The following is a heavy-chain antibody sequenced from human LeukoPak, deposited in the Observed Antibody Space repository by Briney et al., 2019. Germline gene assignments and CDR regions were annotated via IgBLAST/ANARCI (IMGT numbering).Heavy chain of an antibody. CDR1: GGTFSSYA. J-gene: IGHJ5*02. CDR2: IIPIFGTA. D-gene: IGHD1-1*01. V-gene: IGHV1-69*13. Sequence: SVKVSCKASGGTFSSYAISWVRQAPGQGLEWMGGIIPIFGTANYAQKFQGRVTITADESTSTAYMELSSLRSEDTAVYYCARDPSMEPTKYNWFDPWGQGTLVTVSS. CDR3: ARDPSMEPTKYNWFDP.